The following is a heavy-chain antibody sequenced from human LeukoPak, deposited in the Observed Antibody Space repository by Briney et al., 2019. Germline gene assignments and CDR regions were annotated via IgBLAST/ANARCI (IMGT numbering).Heavy chain of an antibody. CDR3: ARDYYDTRAFDI. V-gene: IGHV4-59*12. CDR1: GGSISSYY. Sequence: PSETLSLTCTVSGGSISSYYWSWIRQPPGKGLEWIGYIYYSGSTNYNPSLKSRVTISVDTSKNQFSLKLSSVTAADTAVYYCARDYYDTRAFDIWGQGTMVTVSS. J-gene: IGHJ3*02. D-gene: IGHD3-22*01. CDR2: IYYSGST.